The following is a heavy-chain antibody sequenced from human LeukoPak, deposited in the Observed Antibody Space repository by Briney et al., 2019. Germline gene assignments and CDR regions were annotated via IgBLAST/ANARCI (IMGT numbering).Heavy chain of an antibody. J-gene: IGHJ6*02. Sequence: GGSLRLSCAASGFTFSSYSMNWVRQAPGKGLEWVSSISSSSSYIYYADSLKGRFTISRDNAKNSLYLQMNSLRAEDTAVYHCARTYSSSSAIYYYYGMDVWGQGTTVTVSS. CDR3: ARTYSSSSAIYYYYGMDV. D-gene: IGHD6-6*01. CDR1: GFTFSSYS. CDR2: ISSSSSYI. V-gene: IGHV3-21*01.